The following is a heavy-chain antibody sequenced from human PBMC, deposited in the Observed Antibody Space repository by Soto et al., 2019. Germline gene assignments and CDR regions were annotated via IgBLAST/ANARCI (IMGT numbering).Heavy chain of an antibody. Sequence: GGSLRLSCAASGFTFSSYAMSWVRQAPGKGLEWVSAISGSGGSTYYADSVKGRFTISRDNSKNTLYLQMNSLRAEDTAVYYCANYGSGSPPVGAFDNWGQVTMVTVSS. V-gene: IGHV3-23*01. J-gene: IGHJ3*02. D-gene: IGHD3-10*01. CDR2: ISGSGGST. CDR1: GFTFSSYA. CDR3: ANYGSGSPPVGAFDN.